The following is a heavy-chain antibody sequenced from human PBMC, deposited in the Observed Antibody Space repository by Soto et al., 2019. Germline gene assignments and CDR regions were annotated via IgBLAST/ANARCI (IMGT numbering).Heavy chain of an antibody. J-gene: IGHJ4*02. CDR3: ARDSVLGSSPFDY. CDR1: GGSISSGDYY. Sequence: QVQLQESGPGLVKPSQTLSLTCTVSGGSISSGDYYWSWIRQPPGKGLEWIGYIDYSGSTYYNPSLKSRVTISVDTSKNQSSLKLSSVTAADTAVYYCARDSVLGSSPFDYWGQGTLVTVSS. CDR2: IDYSGST. D-gene: IGHD1-26*01. V-gene: IGHV4-30-4*01.